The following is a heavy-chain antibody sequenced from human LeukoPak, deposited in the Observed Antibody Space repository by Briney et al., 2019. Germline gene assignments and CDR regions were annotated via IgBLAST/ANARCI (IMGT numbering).Heavy chain of an antibody. D-gene: IGHD6-13*01. CDR1: GFSLSTSGVA. CDR3: ARGRVVVRYSGSWGFDY. Sequence: SGPTLVNPTQTLTLTCTFSGFSLSTSGVAVGWIRQPPGKALEWLALIYWDDDKRYSPSLKSRLTITKDTSKNQVALTMANMDPVDTGTYYCARGRVVVRYSGSWGFDYWGQGTLVTVSS. V-gene: IGHV2-5*02. CDR2: IYWDDDK. J-gene: IGHJ4*02.